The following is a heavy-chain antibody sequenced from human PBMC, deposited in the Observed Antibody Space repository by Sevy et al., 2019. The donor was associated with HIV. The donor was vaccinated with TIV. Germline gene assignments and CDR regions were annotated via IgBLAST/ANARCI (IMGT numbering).Heavy chain of an antibody. CDR2: TYYRSKWYN. CDR1: GDSVSSNSAA. Sequence: LLMQSQTLSLTCAISGDSVSSNSAAWNWIRQSPSRGLEWLGRTYYRSKWYNDYAVSVKSRITINPDTSKNQFSLQLNSVTPEDTAVYYCARDSVFGYSSENWFDPWGQGTLVTASS. J-gene: IGHJ5*02. D-gene: IGHD6-19*01. V-gene: IGHV6-1*01. CDR3: ARDSVFGYSSENWFDP.